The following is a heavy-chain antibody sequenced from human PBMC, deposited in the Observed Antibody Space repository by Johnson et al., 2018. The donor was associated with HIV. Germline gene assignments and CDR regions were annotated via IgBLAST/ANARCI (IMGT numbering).Heavy chain of an antibody. D-gene: IGHD1-14*01. V-gene: IGHV3-11*04. CDR2: ISSSGDII. J-gene: IGHJ3*02. CDR3: VKPKNPDAFDI. Sequence: QMLLVESGGGVVQPGRSLRLSCAASGFTFSDYYMTWIRQAPGKGLEWLSFISSSGDIIRYADSVKGRFTISRDNSKNTVSLQMNSLTAEDTAVYYCVKPKNPDAFDIWGQGTMVTVSS. CDR1: GFTFSDYY.